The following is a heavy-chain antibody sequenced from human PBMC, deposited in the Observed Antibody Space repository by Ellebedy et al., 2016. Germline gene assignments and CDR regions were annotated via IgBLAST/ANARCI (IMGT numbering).Heavy chain of an antibody. V-gene: IGHV3-7*04. CDR1: GFTFSSYW. CDR3: ARGDIVVVPAATGVYYYYYGMDV. CDR2: IKQDGSEK. J-gene: IGHJ6*02. D-gene: IGHD2-2*01. Sequence: GGSLRLSXAASGFTFSSYWMSWVRQAPGKGLEWVANIKQDGSEKYYVDSVKGRFTISRDNAKNSLYLQMNSLRAEDTAVYYCARGDIVVVPAATGVYYYYYGMDVWGQGTTVTVSS.